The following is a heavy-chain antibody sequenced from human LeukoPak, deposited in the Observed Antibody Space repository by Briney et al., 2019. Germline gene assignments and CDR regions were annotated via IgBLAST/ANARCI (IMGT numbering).Heavy chain of an antibody. D-gene: IGHD5-12*01. CDR1: GFTLSSYE. J-gene: IGHJ4*02. CDR2: ISRSGSTI. CDR3: ARGGPRAIEY. Sequence: GGSLRLSCAASGFTLSSYEMDWARQAPGKGLEWVSYISRSGSTIYYAGSVKGRFTISRDNAKNSLYLQMNSLRAEDTAVYYCARGGPRAIEYWGQGTLVTVSS. V-gene: IGHV3-48*03.